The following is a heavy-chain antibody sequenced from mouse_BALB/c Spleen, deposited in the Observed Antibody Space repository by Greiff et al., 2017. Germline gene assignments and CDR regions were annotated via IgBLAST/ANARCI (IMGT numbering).Heavy chain of an antibody. J-gene: IGHJ4*01. CDR2: IDPANGNT. CDR1: GFNIKDTY. V-gene: IGHV14-3*02. D-gene: IGHD1-1*01. Sequence: EVQLQESGAELVKPGASVKLSCTASGFNIKDTYMHWVKQRPEQGLEWIGRIDPANGNTKYDPKFQGKATITADTSSNTAYLQLSSLTSEDTAVYYCAREDSSYDYAMDDWGQGTSVTVSS. CDR3: AREDSSYDYAMDD.